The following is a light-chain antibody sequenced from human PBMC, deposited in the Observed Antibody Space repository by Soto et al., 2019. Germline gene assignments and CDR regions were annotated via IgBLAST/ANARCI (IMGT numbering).Light chain of an antibody. J-gene: IGKJ4*01. CDR1: QTVRNNY. V-gene: IGKV3-20*01. CDR2: DAS. CDR3: QQFSSYPLT. Sequence: EFVLTQSPGSRSWSPMERASLSVMASQTVRNNYLAWYQQKPGQAPRLLIYDASSRATGIPDRFSGGGSGTDFTLTISRLEPEDFAVYYCQQFSSYPLTFGGGTKVDIK.